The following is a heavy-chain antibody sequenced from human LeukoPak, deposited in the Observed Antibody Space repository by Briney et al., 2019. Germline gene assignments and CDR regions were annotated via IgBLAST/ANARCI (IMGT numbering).Heavy chain of an antibody. D-gene: IGHD4-17*01. CDR1: GFTFGSYA. J-gene: IGHJ4*02. CDR2: ISGIGVAT. CDR3: AKRAVTTFSSGFHY. Sequence: GSLRLSCAASGFTFGSYAMTWVRQAPGKGLEWVSVISGIGVATYSAASVKGRFTISRDNSKNTLYLQMNSLRAEDTAVYYCAKRAVTTFSSGFHYWGQGTLVTVSS. V-gene: IGHV3-23*01.